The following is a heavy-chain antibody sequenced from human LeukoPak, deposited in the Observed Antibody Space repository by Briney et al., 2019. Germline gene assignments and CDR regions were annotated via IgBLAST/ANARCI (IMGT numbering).Heavy chain of an antibody. J-gene: IGHJ4*02. CDR3: ARDVAVAGTVG. Sequence: SETLSLTCAVYGGSISNYYWSWIRQPPGKGLEWIGEINHSGTTNYNPSLKSRVTISVDTSKNQFSLKLSSVTAADTAVYYCARDVAVAGTVGWGQGTLVTVSS. CDR1: GGSISNYY. V-gene: IGHV4-34*01. D-gene: IGHD6-19*01. CDR2: INHSGTT.